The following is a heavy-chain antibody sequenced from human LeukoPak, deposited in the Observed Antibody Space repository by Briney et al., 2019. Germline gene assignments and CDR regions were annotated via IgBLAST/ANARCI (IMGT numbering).Heavy chain of an antibody. D-gene: IGHD1-26*01. CDR3: ARDNSVGDNAWWFDP. CDR2: INPTGGST. V-gene: IGHV1-46*01. J-gene: IGHJ5*02. Sequence: ASVKVSSKASGYTYTSYYMHWVRQAPGQGLEWMGLINPTGGSTGYAQKFQGRVTMTRDMSTSTDYMELSSLRSEDTAIYYCARDNSVGDNAWWFDPWGQGTLVTVSS. CDR1: GYTYTSYY.